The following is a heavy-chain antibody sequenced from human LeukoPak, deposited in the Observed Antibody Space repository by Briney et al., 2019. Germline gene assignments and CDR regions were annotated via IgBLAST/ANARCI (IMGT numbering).Heavy chain of an antibody. CDR2: IKHDASEK. CDR1: GFTFSDYW. CDR3: ARTTKYSFDI. J-gene: IGHJ3*02. Sequence: GGSLRLSCVASGFTFSDYWMSRVRQAPGKGLEWVAHIKHDASEKYYVDSVKGRFTISRDNAKNSLYLPMNSLRSEDTAVYYCARTTKYSFDIWGQGTMVTVSS. D-gene: IGHD2/OR15-2a*01. V-gene: IGHV3-7*04.